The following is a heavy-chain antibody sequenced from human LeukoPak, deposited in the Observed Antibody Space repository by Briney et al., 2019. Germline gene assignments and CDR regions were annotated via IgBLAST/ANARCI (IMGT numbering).Heavy chain of an antibody. CDR2: ISDSGGST. V-gene: IGHV3-64*04. CDR3: AKDLRGPKDY. Sequence: GGSLRLSCSASGFPFSSYAMHWVRQAPGKGLEYVSAISDSGGSTYYADSVKGRFTISRDNSKNTLYLQMNSLRADDTAVYYCAKDLRGPKDYWGQGTLVTVSS. J-gene: IGHJ4*02. CDR1: GFPFSSYA. D-gene: IGHD5-12*01.